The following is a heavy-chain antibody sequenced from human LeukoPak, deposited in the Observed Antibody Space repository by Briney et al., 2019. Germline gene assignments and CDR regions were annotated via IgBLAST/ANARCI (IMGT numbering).Heavy chain of an antibody. V-gene: IGHV4-34*01. D-gene: IGHD6-13*01. J-gene: IGHJ4*02. CDR1: GGSFIGYY. Sequence: SETLSLTCAVYGGSFIGYYWSWIRQPPGKGPEWIGEINHSGSTNYNPSLKSRVTISVDTSKNQFSLKLSSVTAADTAVYYCARKGYGGYIAAAGTFDYWGQGTLVTVSS. CDR2: INHSGST. CDR3: ARKGYGGYIAAAGTFDY.